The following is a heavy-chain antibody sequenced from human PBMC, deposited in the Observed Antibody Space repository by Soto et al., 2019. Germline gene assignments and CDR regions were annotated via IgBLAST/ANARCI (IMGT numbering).Heavy chain of an antibody. CDR2: IWYDGSNQ. Sequence: GGSLRLSCAPSGFTFSTYGMHWVRQAPGKGLEWVAVIWYDGSNQYYADSVKGRFIISGDNAENSVYLQMNSLRAEDTGVYYCARRPENFWSGYPEAFDFWGPGTLVTVSS. CDR1: GFTFSTYG. V-gene: IGHV3-33*01. CDR3: ARRPENFWSGYPEAFDF. D-gene: IGHD3-3*01. J-gene: IGHJ4*02.